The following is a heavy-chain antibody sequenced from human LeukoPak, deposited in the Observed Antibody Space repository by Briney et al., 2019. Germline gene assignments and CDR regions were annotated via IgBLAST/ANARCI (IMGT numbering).Heavy chain of an antibody. J-gene: IGHJ4*02. Sequence: PSQTLSLTCTVSGGSISSGSYYWNWVRQPAGKGLEWIGRIYTSGSTNYNPSLKSRVTISVDTSKNQFSLKLSSVTAADTAVYYCARDPTFLWFGEKSEDYWGQGTLVTVSS. V-gene: IGHV4-61*02. D-gene: IGHD3-10*01. CDR1: GGSISSGSYY. CDR3: ARDPTFLWFGEKSEDY. CDR2: IYTSGST.